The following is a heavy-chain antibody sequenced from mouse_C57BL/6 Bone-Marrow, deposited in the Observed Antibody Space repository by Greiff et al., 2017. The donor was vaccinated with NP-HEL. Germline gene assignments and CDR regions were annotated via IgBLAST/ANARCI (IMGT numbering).Heavy chain of an antibody. CDR1: GFNFSSYA. V-gene: IGHV5-9-1*02. CDR3: TRGRYYYAMDY. CDR2: ISSGCDYI. J-gene: IGHJ4*01. D-gene: IGHD1-1*01. Sequence: EVKLVESGEGLVKPGGSLKLSCAASGFNFSSYAMSWVRQTPEKRLEWVAYISSGCDYIYYADTVKGRFTISRDNARNTLYLQMSSLKSEDTAMYYCTRGRYYYAMDYWGQGTSVTVSS.